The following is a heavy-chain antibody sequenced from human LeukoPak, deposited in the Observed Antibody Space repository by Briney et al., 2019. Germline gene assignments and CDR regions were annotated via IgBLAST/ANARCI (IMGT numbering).Heavy chain of an antibody. CDR3: ADNRGSYYRFDY. J-gene: IGHJ4*02. CDR1: GGTFSSYA. CDR2: IIPILGIA. D-gene: IGHD1-26*01. V-gene: IGHV1-69*04. Sequence: GASVKVSCKASGGTFSSYAISSVRRAPGQGLGWMGRIIPILGIANYAQKFQGRVTLTADKTTSTAYMEISRVRSAETAVCYCADNRGSYYRFDYWGQGTLVTVSS.